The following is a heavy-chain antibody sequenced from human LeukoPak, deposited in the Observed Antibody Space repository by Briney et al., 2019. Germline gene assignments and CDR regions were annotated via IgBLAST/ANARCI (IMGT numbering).Heavy chain of an antibody. D-gene: IGHD3-22*01. J-gene: IGHJ5*02. V-gene: IGHV1-46*01. CDR2: INPSGGST. Sequence: VASVKVSCKASGYTFTSYYMHWVRQAPGQGLEWMGIINPSGGSTSYAQKFQGRVTMTRDTSTSTVYMELSSLRSEDTAVYYCARGGHYDSSGYYKDLDWFDPWGQGTLVTVSS. CDR3: ARGGHYDSSGYYKDLDWFDP. CDR1: GYTFTSYY.